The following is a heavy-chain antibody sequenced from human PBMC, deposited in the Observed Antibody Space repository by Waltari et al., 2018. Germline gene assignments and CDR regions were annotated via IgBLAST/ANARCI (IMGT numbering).Heavy chain of an antibody. CDR1: GGSIRRYY. Sequence: QVQLQESGPGLVKPSETLSLTCPVSGGSIRRYYWSWIRQPPGKGLEGFGYIYYSGSTNYNPSLKSRVTISVDTSKNQFSLKLSSVTAADTAVYYCARDRRGLGFDPWGQGTLVTVSS. CDR3: ARDRRGLGFDP. V-gene: IGHV4-59*01. J-gene: IGHJ5*02. CDR2: IYYSGST. D-gene: IGHD3-10*01.